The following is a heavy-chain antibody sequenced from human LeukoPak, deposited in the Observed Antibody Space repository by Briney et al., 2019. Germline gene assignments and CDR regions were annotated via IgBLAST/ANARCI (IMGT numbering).Heavy chain of an antibody. CDR2: ISGSAGST. CDR1: GFTFSGYA. J-gene: IGHJ4*02. Sequence: PGGSLRLSCAASGFTFSGYALSWVRQTPGKGLEWVSAISGSAGSTYYEDSVKGRFTISRDNSKNTLYVQMISLRAEDTAVYFCAKLSGPGLYSSGWSGYYFDYWGQGTLVTVSS. CDR3: AKLSGPGLYSSGWSGYYFDY. V-gene: IGHV3-23*01. D-gene: IGHD6-19*01.